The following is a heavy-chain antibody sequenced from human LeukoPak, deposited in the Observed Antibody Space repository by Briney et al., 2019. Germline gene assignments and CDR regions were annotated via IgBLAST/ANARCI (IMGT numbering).Heavy chain of an antibody. V-gene: IGHV3-33*01. D-gene: IGHD3-22*01. J-gene: IGHJ6*02. CDR3: ARESGYYYDSSGYYYYYYGMDV. CDR1: GFTFSSYG. Sequence: GRSLRLSCAASGFTFSSYGMHWVRQAPGKGLEWVAVIWYDGSNKYYADSVKGRFTISRDNSKNTLYLQMNSLRAEDTAVYYCARESGYYYDSSGYYYYYYGMDVWGQGTTVTVS. CDR2: IWYDGSNK.